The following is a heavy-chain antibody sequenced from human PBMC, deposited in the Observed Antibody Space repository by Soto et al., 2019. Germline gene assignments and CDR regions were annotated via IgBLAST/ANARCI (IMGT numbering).Heavy chain of an antibody. CDR1: GGSISSGGYY. CDR2: IYYSGST. J-gene: IGHJ5*02. V-gene: IGHV4-31*03. D-gene: IGHD3-22*01. CDR3: ARGPSDDGSSGYYSWFDP. Sequence: QVQLQESGPGLVKPSQTLSLTCTVSGGSISSGGYYWSWIRQHPGKGLEWIGYIYYSGSTYYNPSLKSRVTITVDTSKNQFSLKLSSVTAADTAVYYCARGPSDDGSSGYYSWFDPWGQGTLVTVSS.